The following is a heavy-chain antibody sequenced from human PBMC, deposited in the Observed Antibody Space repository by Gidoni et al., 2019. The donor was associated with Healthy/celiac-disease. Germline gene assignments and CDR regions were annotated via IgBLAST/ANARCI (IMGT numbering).Heavy chain of an antibody. CDR1: GFTFSSYG. V-gene: IGHV3-30*18. J-gene: IGHJ4*02. CDR3: AKLLGSGWELLNPLDY. Sequence: QVQLVESGGGVVQPGRSLRLSCAASGFTFSSYGMHWVRQAPGKGLEWVAVISYDGSNKYYADSVKGRFTISRDNSKNTLYLQMNSLRAEDTAVYYCAKLLGSGWELLNPLDYWGQGTLVTVSS. CDR2: ISYDGSNK. D-gene: IGHD1-26*01.